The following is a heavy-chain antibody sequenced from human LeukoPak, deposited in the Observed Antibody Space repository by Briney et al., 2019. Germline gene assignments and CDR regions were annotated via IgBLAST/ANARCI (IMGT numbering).Heavy chain of an antibody. V-gene: IGHV1-69*04. CDR2: IIPILGIA. CDR1: GGTFSSDA. D-gene: IGHD3-22*01. J-gene: IGHJ4*02. CDR3: AREYYYDSSGYYYAPDY. Sequence: SVKVSCKASGGTFSSDAISWVRQAPGQGLEWMGRIIPILGIANYAQKFQGRVTITADKSTSTAYMELSSLRSEDTAVYYCAREYYYDSSGYYYAPDYWGQGTLVTVSS.